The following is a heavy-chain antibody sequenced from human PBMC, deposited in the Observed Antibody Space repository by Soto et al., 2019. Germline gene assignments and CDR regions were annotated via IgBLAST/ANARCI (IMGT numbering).Heavy chain of an antibody. D-gene: IGHD4-17*01. J-gene: IGHJ4*02. CDR2: INHSGST. CDR3: ARGLVRGAYGGNSG. Sequence: PSETLSLTCAVYGGSFSGYYWSWICQPPGKGLEWIGEINHSGSTNYNPSLKSRVTISVDTSKNQFSLKLSSVTAADTAVYYCARGLVRGAYGGNSGWGQGTLVTVSS. V-gene: IGHV4-34*01. CDR1: GGSFSGYY.